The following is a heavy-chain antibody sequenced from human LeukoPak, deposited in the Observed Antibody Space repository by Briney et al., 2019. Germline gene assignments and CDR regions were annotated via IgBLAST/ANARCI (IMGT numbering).Heavy chain of an antibody. Sequence: SSETLSLTCTVSGGSIFSYYWNWIRQPPGKGLEWIGYIYSNGITNYSLSLGSRGSISIATSKNQFSLRLTSVTAADTAIYYCARRAYYDSSGYSPTSGYFDLWGRGTLVTVSS. V-gene: IGHV4-4*08. CDR1: GGSIFSYY. J-gene: IGHJ2*01. CDR2: IYSNGIT. D-gene: IGHD3-22*01. CDR3: ARRAYYDSSGYSPTSGYFDL.